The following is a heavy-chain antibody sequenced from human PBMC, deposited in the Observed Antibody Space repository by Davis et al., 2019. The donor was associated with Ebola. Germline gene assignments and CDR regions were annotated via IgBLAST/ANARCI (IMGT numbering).Heavy chain of an antibody. Sequence: PGGSLRLSCTVSGGSISSYYWSWIRQPPGKGLEWIGYIYYSGSTNYNPSLKSRVTISVDTSKNQFSLKLSSVTAADTAVYYCARGEDGYIFDYWGQGTLVTVSS. D-gene: IGHD5-24*01. CDR3: ARGEDGYIFDY. J-gene: IGHJ4*02. V-gene: IGHV4-59*01. CDR1: GGSISSYY. CDR2: IYYSGST.